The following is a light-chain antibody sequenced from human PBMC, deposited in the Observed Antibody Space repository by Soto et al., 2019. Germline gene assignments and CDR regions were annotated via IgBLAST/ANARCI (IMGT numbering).Light chain of an antibody. CDR1: QSVSSTF. CDR2: GVY. Sequence: EIVLTQSPGTLSLSPGDSATLSCRASQSVSSTFLAWYQHKPGRPPRLLMYGVYTRAPGTPARFSGSGSGTEFTLTISSLQSEDSAVYYCQQRSNWPITFGQGTRLEIK. V-gene: IGKV3D-20*02. CDR3: QQRSNWPIT. J-gene: IGKJ5*01.